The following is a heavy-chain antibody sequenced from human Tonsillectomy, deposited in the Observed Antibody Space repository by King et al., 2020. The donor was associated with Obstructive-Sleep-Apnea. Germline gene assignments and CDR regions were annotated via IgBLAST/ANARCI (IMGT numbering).Heavy chain of an antibody. CDR2: IYYSGST. CDR3: ARASYDILTGMYYFDY. V-gene: IGHV4-30-4*01. Sequence: QVQLQESGPGLVKPSQTLSLTCTVSGGSISSGDYYWSWIRQPPGKGLEWIGYIYYSGSTYYNPSLKSRVTISVDTSKNQFSLKLSSVTAADTVVYYCARASYDILTGMYYFDYWGQGTLVTVSS. CDR1: GGSISSGDYY. J-gene: IGHJ4*02. D-gene: IGHD3-9*01.